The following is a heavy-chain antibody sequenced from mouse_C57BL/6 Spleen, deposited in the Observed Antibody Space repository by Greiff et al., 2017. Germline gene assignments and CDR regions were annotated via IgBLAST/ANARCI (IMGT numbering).Heavy chain of an antibody. CDR1: GYAFTNYL. Sequence: QVQLQQSGAELVRPGTSVKVSCKASGYAFTNYLIEWVKQRPGQGLEWIGVINPGSGGTNYNEKFKGKATLTADKSSSTAYMQLSSLTSEDSAVYFCASSIYYDYDEGAWFAYWGQGTLVTVSA. J-gene: IGHJ3*01. CDR3: ASSIYYDYDEGAWFAY. D-gene: IGHD2-4*01. V-gene: IGHV1-54*01. CDR2: INPGSGGT.